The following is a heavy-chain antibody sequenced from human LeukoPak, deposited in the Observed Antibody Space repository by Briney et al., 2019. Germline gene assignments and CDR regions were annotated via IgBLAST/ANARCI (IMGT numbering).Heavy chain of an antibody. V-gene: IGHV4-59*01. CDR2: IYYSGST. J-gene: IGHJ6*03. D-gene: IGHD1-26*01. CDR3: ARERDSDYYYMDV. CDR1: GGSISSYY. Sequence: PSETLSLTCTVSGGSISSYYWSWIRQPPGKGLEWIGYIYYSGSTNNNPSLKSRVTISVDTSKNQFSLKLSSVTAADTAVYYCARERDSDYYYMDVWGKGTTVTVSS.